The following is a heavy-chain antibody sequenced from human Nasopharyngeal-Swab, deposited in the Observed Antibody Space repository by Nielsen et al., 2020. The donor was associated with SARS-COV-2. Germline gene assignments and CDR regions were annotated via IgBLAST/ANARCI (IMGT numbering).Heavy chain of an antibody. J-gene: IGHJ4*02. D-gene: IGHD1-1*01. CDR2: IYHTGST. V-gene: IGHV4-30-2*01. CDR3: ARLSSTGSIYYFDY. Sequence: WIRQPPGKGLEWVGYIYHTGSTYYNPSLKSRVTISVDRSKNQFSLKLSSVTAADTAAYYCARLSSTGSIYYFDYWGQGTLVTVSS.